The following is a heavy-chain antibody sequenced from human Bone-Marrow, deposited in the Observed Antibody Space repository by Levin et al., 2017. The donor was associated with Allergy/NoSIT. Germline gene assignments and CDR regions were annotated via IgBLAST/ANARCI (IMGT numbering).Heavy chain of an antibody. CDR1: GYTFTSYE. J-gene: IGHJ3*02. V-gene: IGHV1-8*01. D-gene: IGHD6-6*01. Sequence: GESLKISCKASGYTFTSYEINWVRQATGQGLEWVGWMNPNSGITGYAQKFQGRVTMTWNTSISTTYMELSSLRSEDTAVYYCARDSSSSATDAFDIWGQGTMVTVSS. CDR3: ARDSSSSATDAFDI. CDR2: MNPNSGIT.